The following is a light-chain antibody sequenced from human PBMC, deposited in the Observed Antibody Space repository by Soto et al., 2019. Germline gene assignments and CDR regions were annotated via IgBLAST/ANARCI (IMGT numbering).Light chain of an antibody. V-gene: IGKV1-9*01. CDR3: QQLNSYPLT. J-gene: IGKJ4*01. Sequence: IQLTQSPSSLSASVGDRVTITCRASQAISSYLAWYQQKPGKAPNLLIYAASTLQSGVPSRFRGSGSGTDFTLTLSRLQTEDFATYFFQQLNSYPLTFGGGTKLEIK. CDR1: QAISSY. CDR2: AAS.